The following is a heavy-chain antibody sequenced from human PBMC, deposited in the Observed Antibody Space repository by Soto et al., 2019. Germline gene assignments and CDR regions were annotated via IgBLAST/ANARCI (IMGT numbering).Heavy chain of an antibody. D-gene: IGHD3-16*01. Sequence: GASVKVSCKASGYTFTSYDINWVRQASGQELEWMGWMNPNTGKTGYAQKFQGRVTMTRDISISTAYMELSSLRSDDTAIYYCARMATFGSLNWFDPWGQGTLVTVSS. V-gene: IGHV1-8*01. J-gene: IGHJ5*02. CDR3: ARMATFGSLNWFDP. CDR1: GYTFTSYD. CDR2: MNPNTGKT.